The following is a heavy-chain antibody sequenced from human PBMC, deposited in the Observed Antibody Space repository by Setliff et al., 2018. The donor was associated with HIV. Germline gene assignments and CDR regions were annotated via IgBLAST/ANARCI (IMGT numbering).Heavy chain of an antibody. CDR3: ARGQVVGYTYSGIEL. Sequence: GASVKVSCKASGGTLSGSGINWVRQAPGQGFEWVGGLLPLFETTTYAQTFQGRVSITTDESTSTTYMELSSLRSDDTAVYYCARGQVVGYTYSGIELWGQGTLVTVSS. V-gene: IGHV1-69*05. D-gene: IGHD5-18*01. CDR2: LLPLFETT. J-gene: IGHJ4*02. CDR1: GGTLSGSG.